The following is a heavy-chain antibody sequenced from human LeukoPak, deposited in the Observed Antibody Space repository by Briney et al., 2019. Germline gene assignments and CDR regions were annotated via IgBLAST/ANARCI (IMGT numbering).Heavy chain of an antibody. CDR3: ARDPPVTTTGVWFDP. CDR2: IYSGGST. Sequence: GSLRLSCAASGFTFDDYGMSWVRQAPGKGLEWVSVIYSGGSTYYADSVKGRFTISRDNSKNTLYLQMNSLRAEDTAVYYCARDPPVTTTGVWFDPWGQGTLVTVSS. D-gene: IGHD4-17*01. CDR1: GFTFDDYG. V-gene: IGHV3-53*01. J-gene: IGHJ5*02.